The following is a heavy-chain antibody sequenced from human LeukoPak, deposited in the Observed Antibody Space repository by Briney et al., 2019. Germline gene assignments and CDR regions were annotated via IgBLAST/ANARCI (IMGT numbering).Heavy chain of an antibody. CDR1: GYSISSGYH. CDR3: ARRCSSTSCYGAFDI. J-gene: IGHJ3*02. V-gene: IGHV4-38-2*01. D-gene: IGHD2-2*01. CDR2: IYHSGST. Sequence: PSETLSLTCAVSGYSISSGYHWGWIRQPPGKGLEWIGSIYHSGSTYYNPSLKSRVTISVDTSKNQFSLKLSSVTAADTAVYYCARRCSSTSCYGAFDIWGQGTMVTVSS.